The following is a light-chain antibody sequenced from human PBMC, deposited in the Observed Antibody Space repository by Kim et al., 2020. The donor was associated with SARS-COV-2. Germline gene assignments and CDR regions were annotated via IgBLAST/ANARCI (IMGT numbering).Light chain of an antibody. V-gene: IGKV3-20*01. CDR2: GAS. J-gene: IGKJ4*01. Sequence: SPGESATLSCRARQSVSSSYLAWYQQKPGQAPRLRIYGASSRATGIPDRFSGSGSGTDFTLTISRLEPEDFAVYCWQQYFSSPLTFGGGTKVDIK. CDR3: QQYFSSPLT. CDR1: QSVSSSY.